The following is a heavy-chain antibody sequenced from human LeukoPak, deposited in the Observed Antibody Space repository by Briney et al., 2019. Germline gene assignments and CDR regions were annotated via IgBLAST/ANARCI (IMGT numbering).Heavy chain of an antibody. D-gene: IGHD2-2*01. V-gene: IGHV3-20*04. CDR2: INWNGGRT. Sequence: GGSLRLSCAASGFTFDDYGMSWVRQAPGKGLEWVSGINWNGGRTGYADSVKGRFTISRDNAKNSLYLQMNSLRAEDTAVYYCARLYCSSTNCYSYFQHWGQGTVVTVSS. J-gene: IGHJ1*01. CDR3: ARLYCSSTNCYSYFQH. CDR1: GFTFDDYG.